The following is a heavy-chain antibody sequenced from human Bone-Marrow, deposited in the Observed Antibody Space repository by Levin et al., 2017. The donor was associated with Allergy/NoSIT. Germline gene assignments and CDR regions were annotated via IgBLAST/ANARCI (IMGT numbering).Heavy chain of an antibody. CDR2: ISGSGGST. Sequence: GGSLRLSCAASGFTFSSYAMSWVRQAPGKGLELVSAISGSGGSTYYADSVKGRFTISRDNSKNTLYLQMNSLRAEDTAVYYCAKTPATTVTTIGFDYWGQGTLVTVSS. V-gene: IGHV3-23*01. J-gene: IGHJ4*02. CDR1: GFTFSSYA. D-gene: IGHD4-17*01. CDR3: AKTPATTVTTIGFDY.